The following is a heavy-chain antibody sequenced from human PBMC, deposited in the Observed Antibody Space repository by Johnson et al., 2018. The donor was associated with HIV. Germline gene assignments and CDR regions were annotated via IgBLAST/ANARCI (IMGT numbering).Heavy chain of an antibody. J-gene: IGHJ3*02. CDR1: GFTFSSYA. CDR3: ARSGYCSSTSCPDDAFDI. V-gene: IGHV3-30-3*01. Sequence: QVQLVESGGGVVQPGRSLRLSCAASGFTFSSYAMHWVRQAPGKGLEWVAVISYDGSNKYYADSVKGRFTISRDNSKNTLYLQTNSLRAEDTAVYYCARSGYCSSTSCPDDAFDIWGQGTMVTVSS. CDR2: ISYDGSNK. D-gene: IGHD2-2*01.